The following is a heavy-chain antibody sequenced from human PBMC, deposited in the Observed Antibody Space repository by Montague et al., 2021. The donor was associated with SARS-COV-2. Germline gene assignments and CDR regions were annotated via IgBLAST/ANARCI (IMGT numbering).Heavy chain of an antibody. J-gene: IGHJ6*02. CDR1: GFTFSSYW. CDR2: IKQDGSEK. CDR3: ARVGLGIWFGELLSPYYYYGMDV. V-gene: IGHV3-7*01. Sequence: SLRLSCAASGFTFSSYWMSWVRQAPGKGLEWVANIKQDGSEKYYVDSVKGRFTISRDNAKNSLYLQMNTLRVEDTAVYYCARVGLGIWFGELLSPYYYYGMDVWGQGTTVTVSS. D-gene: IGHD3-10*01.